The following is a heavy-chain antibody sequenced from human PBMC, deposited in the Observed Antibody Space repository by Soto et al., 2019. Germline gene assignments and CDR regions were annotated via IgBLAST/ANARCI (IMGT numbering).Heavy chain of an antibody. J-gene: IGHJ5*02. Sequence: SVKVSCKASGGTFSSYAISWVRQAPGQGLEWMGGIIPIFGTANYAQKFQGGVTITADESTSTAYMELSSLRSEDTAVYYCANYDSSGSTDTPFDPWGQGTLVTVS. CDR2: IIPIFGTA. CDR3: ANYDSSGSTDTPFDP. CDR1: GGTFSSYA. D-gene: IGHD3-22*01. V-gene: IGHV1-69*13.